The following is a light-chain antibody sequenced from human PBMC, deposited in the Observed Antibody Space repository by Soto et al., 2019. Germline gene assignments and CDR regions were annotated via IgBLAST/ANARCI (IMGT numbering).Light chain of an antibody. CDR2: DVS. CDR1: SSDVGGYNY. V-gene: IGLV2-14*01. J-gene: IGLJ1*01. CDR3: SSYTSSSTSCV. Sequence: QSALTQPASVSGSPGQSITISCTGTSSDVGGYNYVSWYQQHPGKAPKLMIYDVSNRPSGVSNRFSGSKSGNTASLTISGLQAADEADYYCSSYTSSSTSCVFGTGTKVTVL.